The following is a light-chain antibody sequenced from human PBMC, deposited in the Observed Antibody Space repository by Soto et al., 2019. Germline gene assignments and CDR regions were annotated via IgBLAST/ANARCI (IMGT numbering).Light chain of an antibody. J-gene: IGLJ2*01. CDR2: EGS. CDR1: SSDVGSYNL. CDR3: CSFALASTFI. Sequence: QSALTQPASVSGSPGQSITVSCTGTSSDVGSYNLVSWYQQYPDKAPKLIIYEGSKRPSGVSNRFSGSKSGNTASLTISGLQAEDEADYYCCSFALASTFIFGGGTKLTVL. V-gene: IGLV2-23*01.